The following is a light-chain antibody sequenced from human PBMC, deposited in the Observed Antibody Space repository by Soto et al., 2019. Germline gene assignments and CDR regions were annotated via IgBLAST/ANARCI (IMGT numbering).Light chain of an antibody. V-gene: IGKV4-1*01. CDR3: QQYSRTPT. J-gene: IGKJ1*01. CDR1: RTVLNDSNNKNS. Sequence: DIVMTQSPDSLAVSLGERATINCKSGRTVLNDSNNKNSLAWYQQKPGQPPKLLIYWASTRESGVPDRFRGSGSGTDFTLTITSLQAEDVAVYFCQQYSRTPTFGQGTKVEIK. CDR2: WAS.